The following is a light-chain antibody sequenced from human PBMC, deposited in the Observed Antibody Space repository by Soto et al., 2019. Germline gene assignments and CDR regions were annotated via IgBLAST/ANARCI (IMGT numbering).Light chain of an antibody. J-gene: IGLJ2*01. CDR2: DVN. Sequence: QSALTQPASVSGSPGQSITISCTGTSSDVDGYNYVSWYQYHPGKAPKLMIYDVNNRPSGVSNRFSGSKSGNTASLTISGLQAEDEADYACCSYAASNTLIFGGGTKVTVL. CDR1: SSDVDGYNY. V-gene: IGLV2-23*02. CDR3: CSYAASNTLI.